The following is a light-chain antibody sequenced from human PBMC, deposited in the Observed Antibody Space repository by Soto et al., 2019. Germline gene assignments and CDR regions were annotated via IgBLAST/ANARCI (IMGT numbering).Light chain of an antibody. V-gene: IGKV4-1*01. CDR1: QNILYNSNNKNY. J-gene: IGKJ3*01. CDR3: QQYFSTPLT. CDR2: WAS. Sequence: DIVMTQSPDSLAVSLGERATINCKSSQNILYNSNNKNYLAWYQQKPGQPPKLLIYWASTRESGVPDRFSGSGSKTDFTLTISSLQSEDVAVYYCQQYFSTPLTFGPGTKVDLK.